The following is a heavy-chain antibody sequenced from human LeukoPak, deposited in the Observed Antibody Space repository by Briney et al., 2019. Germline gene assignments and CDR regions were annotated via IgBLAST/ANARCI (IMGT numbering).Heavy chain of an antibody. J-gene: IGHJ4*02. V-gene: IGHV4-59*01. D-gene: IGHD6-19*01. CDR1: GGSISSYY. CDR3: ARATYEAVGSSGWYYFDY. CDR2: IYYSGST. Sequence: SETLSLTCTVSGGSISSYYWSWIRQPPGKGLEWIGYIYYSGSTNYNPSLKSRVTISVDTSKNQFSLKLSSVTAADTAVYYCARATYEAVGSSGWYYFDYWGQGTLVTVSS.